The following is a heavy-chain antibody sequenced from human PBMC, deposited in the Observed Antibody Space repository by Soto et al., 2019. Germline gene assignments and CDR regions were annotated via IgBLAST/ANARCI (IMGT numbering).Heavy chain of an antibody. V-gene: IGHV3-23*01. CDR2: LLRSGSTT. CDR3: AKDAVSGDGIWLLDS. J-gene: IGHJ4*02. Sequence: GGSLRLSCAASGFTFTNYAMTWARQAPGKGLEWVSSLLRSGSTTYYADSVKGRFTISSDISANSLYLQMDGLRAEDTAVYYCAKDAVSGDGIWLLDSWGQGTVVT. CDR1: GFTFTNYA. D-gene: IGHD4-17*01.